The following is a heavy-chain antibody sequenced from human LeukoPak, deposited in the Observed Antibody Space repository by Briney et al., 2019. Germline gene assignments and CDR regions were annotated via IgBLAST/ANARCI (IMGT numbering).Heavy chain of an antibody. CDR3: ARPSRSTGPAY. V-gene: IGHV3-48*02. Sequence: AGSLRLSCAASGFTFSNNSMNWVRQAPGKGLEWVSWISSTSNTIYYADSVKGRFTISRDNAKNSLDLQMNSLRDEDTAVYYCARPSRSTGPAYWGQGTLVTVSS. CDR2: ISSTSNTI. CDR1: GFTFSNNS. D-gene: IGHD2-2*01. J-gene: IGHJ4*02.